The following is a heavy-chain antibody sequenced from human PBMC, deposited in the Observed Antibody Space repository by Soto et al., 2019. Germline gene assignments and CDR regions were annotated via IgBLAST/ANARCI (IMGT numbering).Heavy chain of an antibody. J-gene: IGHJ4*02. CDR1: GYIFTDYF. CDR2: VKSSGGGA. V-gene: IGHV1-46*01. CDR3: AREDAFYQRSRDYWPSSFDL. Sequence: QVQLEQSGAEVKKPGASVKISCKTYGYIFTDYFIHWVRQAPGQGLEWIGLVKSSGGGAVYAQDFQGRVTMTRDTSTSTAYMEVSSLRLDDTAVYFCAREDAFYQRSRDYWPSSFDLWGQGTPVTVSS. D-gene: IGHD2-15*01.